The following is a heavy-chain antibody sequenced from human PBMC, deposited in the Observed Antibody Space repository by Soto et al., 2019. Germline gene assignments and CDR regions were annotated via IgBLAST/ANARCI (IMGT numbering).Heavy chain of an antibody. CDR1: GFTFSSYS. V-gene: IGHV3-48*01. Sequence: GGSLRLSCAASGFTFSSYSMNWVRQAPGKGLEWVSYISSSSSTIYYADSVKGRFTISRDNAKNSLYLQMNSLRAEDTAVYYCSSVYYGDYGVDYYYYMDVWGKETTVTVSS. CDR2: ISSSSSTI. J-gene: IGHJ6*03. CDR3: SSVYYGDYGVDYYYYMDV. D-gene: IGHD4-17*01.